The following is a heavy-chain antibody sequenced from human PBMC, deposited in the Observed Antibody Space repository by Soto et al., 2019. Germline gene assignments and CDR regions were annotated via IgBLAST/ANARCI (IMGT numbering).Heavy chain of an antibody. Sequence: QVQLQESGPGLVKPSQTLSLTCTVSGGSISSGGYYWSWIRQHPGKGLEWIGYIIYTGSTYYNPSLKGQVSISVDTAKYKFSLKLSSVTAADTAVYYCARDLRGESYGMDVWGQGTTVTVSS. D-gene: IGHD3-10*01. CDR3: ARDLRGESYGMDV. CDR1: GGSISSGGYY. J-gene: IGHJ6*02. CDR2: IIYTGST. V-gene: IGHV4-31*02.